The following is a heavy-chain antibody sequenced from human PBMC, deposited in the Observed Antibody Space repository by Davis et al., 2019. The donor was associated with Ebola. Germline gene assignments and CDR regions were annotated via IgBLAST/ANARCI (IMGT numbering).Heavy chain of an antibody. CDR3: ARGLSSGWYTYYYYGMDV. Sequence: GESLKISCAASGFTFSSYWMSWVRQAPGKGLEWVAVIWYDGSNKYYADSVKGRFTISRDNSKNTLYLQMNSLRAEDTAVYYCARGLSSGWYTYYYYGMDVWGQGTTVTVSS. CDR2: IWYDGSNK. D-gene: IGHD6-19*01. J-gene: IGHJ6*02. V-gene: IGHV3-33*08. CDR1: GFTFSSYW.